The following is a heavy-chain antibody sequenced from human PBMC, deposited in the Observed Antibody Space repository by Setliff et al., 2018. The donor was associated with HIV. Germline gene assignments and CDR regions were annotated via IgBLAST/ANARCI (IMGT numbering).Heavy chain of an antibody. D-gene: IGHD3-3*01. V-gene: IGHV4-4*08. J-gene: IGHJ6*03. CDR1: GGSISSHY. CDR3: ARCYYNFWSGYPLDYMDV. Sequence: SETLSLTCTVSGGSISSHYRSWIRQPPGKGLEWIGHIYTSGSTNYNPSLKSRVTMSVGTSKNQFFLKLSSVTAADTAVYYCARCYYNFWSGYPLDYMDVWGKGTTVTVSS. CDR2: IYTSGST.